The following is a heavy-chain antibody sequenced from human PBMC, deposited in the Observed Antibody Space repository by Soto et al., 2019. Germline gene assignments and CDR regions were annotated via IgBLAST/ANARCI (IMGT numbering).Heavy chain of an antibody. CDR1: GGSFSGYH. CDR2: INHSGST. Sequence: SETLSLTCAVYGGSFSGYHWSWIRQPPGKWLEWIGEINHSGSTNYNPSLKSRVAISVDTSKNQFSLKLSSVTAADTAVYYCARGRYSPGYCSSTSCLRSWFDPWGQGXLVTVYS. CDR3: ARGRYSPGYCSSTSCLRSWFDP. J-gene: IGHJ5*02. V-gene: IGHV4-34*01. D-gene: IGHD2-2*03.